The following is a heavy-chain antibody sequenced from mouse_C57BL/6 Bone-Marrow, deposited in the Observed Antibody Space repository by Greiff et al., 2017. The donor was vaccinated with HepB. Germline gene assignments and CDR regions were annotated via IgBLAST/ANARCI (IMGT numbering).Heavy chain of an antibody. Sequence: EVQLQQSGAELVRPGASVKLSCTASGFNIKDDYMHWVKQRPEQGLEWIGWIDPENGDTEYASKFQGKATITADTSSNTAYLQLSSLTSEDTAVYYCTEGLRQPVPAYWGQGTLVTVSA. D-gene: IGHD2-4*01. CDR3: TEGLRQPVPAY. CDR2: IDPENGDT. J-gene: IGHJ3*01. CDR1: GFNIKDDY. V-gene: IGHV14-4*01.